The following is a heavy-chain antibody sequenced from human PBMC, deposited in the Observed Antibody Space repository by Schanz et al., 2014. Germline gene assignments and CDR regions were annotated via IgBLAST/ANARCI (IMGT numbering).Heavy chain of an antibody. CDR2: IYHNGDT. J-gene: IGHJ6*02. CDR3: ARAEINSGYARYYYGMDV. CDR1: GASIESPNW. D-gene: IGHD5-12*01. Sequence: QVQLQESGPGLVKPSGTLSLTCAVSGASIESPNWWSWVRQPPGKGLEWIGQIYHNGDTSFNPSLKSRATMSVDKSKNQFSLKLSSVTAADTAVYYCARAEINSGYARYYYGMDVWGQGTLVTVSS. V-gene: IGHV4-4*02.